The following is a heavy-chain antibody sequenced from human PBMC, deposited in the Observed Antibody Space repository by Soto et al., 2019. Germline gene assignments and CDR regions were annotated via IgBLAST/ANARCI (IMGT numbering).Heavy chain of an antibody. V-gene: IGHV3-7*05. J-gene: IGHJ3*02. CDR1: GFTFSSCW. CDR2: IKQDGSEK. Sequence: EVQLVESGGGLVQPGGSLRLSCAASGFTFSSCWMSWVRQAPGKGLEWVANIKQDGSEKYYVDSVQGRFTICRDNAKNALSLQMNSLRAEDTAVYYCARDGHQKNRRFLEGIRHAFDIWGQGTMVTVSS. D-gene: IGHD3-3*01. CDR3: ARDGHQKNRRFLEGIRHAFDI.